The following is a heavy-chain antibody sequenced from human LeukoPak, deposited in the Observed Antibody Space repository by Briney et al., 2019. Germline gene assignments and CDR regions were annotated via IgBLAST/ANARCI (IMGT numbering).Heavy chain of an antibody. CDR2: IKQEGSET. CDR1: GFTFSSYW. Sequence: GGSLRLSCAASGFTFSSYWMSWVRQAPGKGLEWVANIKQEGSETYYVDSVKGRFTISRDNAKNSLYLQMNSLRVEDTAVYYCARVRGTLGAFDIWGQGTMVTVSS. V-gene: IGHV3-7*01. J-gene: IGHJ3*02. CDR3: ARVRGTLGAFDI. D-gene: IGHD2-15*01.